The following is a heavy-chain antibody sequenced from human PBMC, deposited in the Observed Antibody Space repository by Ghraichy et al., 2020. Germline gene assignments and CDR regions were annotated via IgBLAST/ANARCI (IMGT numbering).Heavy chain of an antibody. CDR3: ARGPGTTSSYYYGMDV. D-gene: IGHD1-7*01. J-gene: IGHJ6*02. V-gene: IGHV4-61*01. CDR2: IYYSGST. Sequence: SQTLSLTCTVSGGSVSSGSYYWSWIRQPPGKGLEWIGYIYYSGSTNYNPSLKSRVTISVDTSKNQFSLKLSSVTAADTAVYYCARGPGTTSSYYYGMDVWGQGTTVTVSS. CDR1: GGSVSSGSYY.